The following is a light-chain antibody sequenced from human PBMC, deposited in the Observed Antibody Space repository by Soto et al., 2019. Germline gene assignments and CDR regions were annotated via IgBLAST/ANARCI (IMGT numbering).Light chain of an antibody. V-gene: IGKV1-5*03. Sequence: DIQMTQSPSTVSASVGDRVSITCRASQSISNWLAWYQQKPGKAPKLLIYKASSLESGVPSRFSSSGSGTEFPLTISSLQPDDFATYNCQQYNSYSPATFGQGTKVEIK. CDR2: KAS. CDR3: QQYNSYSPAT. J-gene: IGKJ1*01. CDR1: QSISNW.